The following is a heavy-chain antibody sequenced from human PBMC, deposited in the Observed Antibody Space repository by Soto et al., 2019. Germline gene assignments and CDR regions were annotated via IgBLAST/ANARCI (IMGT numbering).Heavy chain of an antibody. CDR1: GYIFTGHF. J-gene: IGHJ3*02. CDR3: VSGGSMTVAATLKTPFDI. D-gene: IGHD6-19*01. CDR2: INPKTGDT. V-gene: IGHV1-2*02. Sequence: QVQLVQSGAEVKKPGASMKVSCKASGYIFTGHFMHWVRLAPGQGLEWMGWINPKTGDTGYAQKFQGRVTLTRDTSINTAYMDLNSLIYDATAVYYCVSGGSMTVAATLKTPFDIWGAGTMVTVSS.